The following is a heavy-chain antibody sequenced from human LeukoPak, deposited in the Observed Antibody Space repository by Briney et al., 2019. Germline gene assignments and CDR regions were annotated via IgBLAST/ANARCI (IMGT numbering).Heavy chain of an antibody. V-gene: IGHV3-15*01. Sequence: PGGSLRLSCAASGFSFSNAWMNWVRQAPGMGLEWVGRIKTKTDGGTADYAAPVKGGFTISRDDSKNTLYLQMNSLKIEDTAVYYCFGYGSGARAFDIWGQGTMVTVSS. D-gene: IGHD3-10*01. J-gene: IGHJ3*02. CDR1: GFSFSNAW. CDR2: IKTKTDGGTA. CDR3: FGYGSGARAFDI.